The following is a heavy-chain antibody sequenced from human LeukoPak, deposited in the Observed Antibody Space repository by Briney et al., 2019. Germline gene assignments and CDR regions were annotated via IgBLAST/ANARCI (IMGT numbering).Heavy chain of an antibody. J-gene: IGHJ6*03. CDR2: IIPIFGTA. CDR3: ARPPRPYYYDSSGYFNYYYYMDV. CDR1: GGTFSSYA. Sequence: SVKVSCKASGGTFSSYAISWVRQAPGQGLEWMGGIIPIFGTANYAQKFQGRVTITADESTSTAYMELSSLRSEDTAVYYCARPPRPYYYDSSGYFNYYYYMDVWGKGTTVTVSS. V-gene: IGHV1-69*01. D-gene: IGHD3-22*01.